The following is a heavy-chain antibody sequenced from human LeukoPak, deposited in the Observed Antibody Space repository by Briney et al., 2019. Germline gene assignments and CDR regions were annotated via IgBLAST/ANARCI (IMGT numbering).Heavy chain of an antibody. V-gene: IGHV3-15*07. CDR1: GFTFNNAW. CDR3: TTGGYRYGDDY. CDR2: FKSKTDGGAI. D-gene: IGHD5-18*01. Sequence: GGSLRLSCAASGFTFNNAWMNWVRQAPGKGLEWVGRFKSKTDGGAIDYAAPVKGRFTISRDDSKNTLYLQMNSLKTEDTAVYYCTTGGYRYGDDYWGQGTLVTVSS. J-gene: IGHJ4*02.